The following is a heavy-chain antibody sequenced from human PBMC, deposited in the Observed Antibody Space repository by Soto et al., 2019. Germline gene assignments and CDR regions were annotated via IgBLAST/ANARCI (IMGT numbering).Heavy chain of an antibody. J-gene: IGHJ4*02. V-gene: IGHV3-23*01. CDR3: ARASGESYPGSRVFDS. D-gene: IGHD3-10*01. CDR1: GFTFSSNA. Sequence: HPGGSLRLSCAASGFTFSSNAMSWVRQAPGKGLEWVSVITNTGGDTLYADSVKGRFTISRDNSKNTLYLQMNNLRAEDTAIYYCARASGESYPGSRVFDSWGQGTRVTVSS. CDR2: ITNTGGDT.